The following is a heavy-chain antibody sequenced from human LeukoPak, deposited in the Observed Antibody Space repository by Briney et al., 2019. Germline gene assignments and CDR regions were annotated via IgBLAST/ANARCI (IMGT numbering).Heavy chain of an antibody. CDR1: GYTFTGYY. D-gene: IGHD5-18*01. V-gene: IGHV1-2*02. Sequence: ASVKVSCKASGYTFTGYYMHWVRQAPGQGLEWMGWINPNSGGTNYAQKFQGRVTMTRDTSISTAYMELSRLRSDDTAVYYCARDVVVRGYSYGVDAFDIWGQGTMVTVSS. J-gene: IGHJ3*02. CDR2: INPNSGGT. CDR3: ARDVVVRGYSYGVDAFDI.